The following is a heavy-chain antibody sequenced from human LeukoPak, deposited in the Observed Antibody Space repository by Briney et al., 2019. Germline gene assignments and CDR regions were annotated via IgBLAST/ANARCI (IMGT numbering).Heavy chain of an antibody. Sequence: SETLSLTCGVSGGSISSTNWWSWVRQPPGQGLEWIGEISLTGETNYNPSLNGRVTMSLDESRNQLSLDLTSVTAADTAIYYCSRESGGFCPFGYWGQGTLVIVPP. CDR1: GGSISSTNW. D-gene: IGHD1-26*01. J-gene: IGHJ4*02. V-gene: IGHV4-4*02. CDR2: ISLTGET. CDR3: SRESGGFCPFGY.